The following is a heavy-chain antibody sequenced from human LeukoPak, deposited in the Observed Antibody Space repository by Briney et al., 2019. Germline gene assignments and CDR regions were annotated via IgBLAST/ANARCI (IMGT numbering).Heavy chain of an antibody. Sequence: SETLSLTCAVYGGSFSDYYWSWIRQPPGKGLEWSGEINHRGSTNYNPSLKSRVTISVDTSKNKFSLKLSSVPAADTAVYYCARKFVARYYMDVWGKGTTVTVSS. D-gene: IGHD5-12*01. CDR3: ARKFVARYYMDV. CDR1: GGSFSDYY. V-gene: IGHV4-34*01. CDR2: INHRGST. J-gene: IGHJ6*03.